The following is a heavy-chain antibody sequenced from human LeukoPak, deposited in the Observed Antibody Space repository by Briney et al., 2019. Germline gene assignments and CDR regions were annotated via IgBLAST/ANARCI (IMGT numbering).Heavy chain of an antibody. CDR1: GGSISSSSYY. D-gene: IGHD3-9*01. CDR2: IYYSGST. Sequence: SETLSLTCTVSGGSISSSSYYWGWIRQPPGKGLELIGSIYYSGSTTHNPSLKSRVTISVDTSKNQFSLKLSSVTAADTAVYYCARQPLYDILTGYYLWGQGTLVTVSS. V-gene: IGHV4-39*01. J-gene: IGHJ4*02. CDR3: ARQPLYDILTGYYL.